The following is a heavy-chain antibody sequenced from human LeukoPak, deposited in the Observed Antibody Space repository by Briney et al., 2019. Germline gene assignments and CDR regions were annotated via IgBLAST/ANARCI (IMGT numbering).Heavy chain of an antibody. V-gene: IGHV3-7*03. D-gene: IGHD6-6*01. CDR1: GFTFGNFW. CDR2: IKQDGSEK. J-gene: IGHJ6*02. CDR3: ARDRGSSSWGYYYGMDV. Sequence: GGSLRLSCAASGFTFGNFWMSWVRQAPGKGLEWVANIKQDGSEKYYMDSVKGRFTISRDNAKNSLSLQMNSLRAEDTAVYYCARDRGSSSWGYYYGMDVWGQGTTVTVSS.